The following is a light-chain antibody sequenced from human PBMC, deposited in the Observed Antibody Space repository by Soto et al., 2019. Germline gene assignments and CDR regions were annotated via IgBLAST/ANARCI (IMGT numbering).Light chain of an antibody. J-gene: IGLJ2*01. CDR3: SSYASSGTLL. CDR1: SSDVGGYDY. Sequence: QSALTQPASVSGSPGQSITISCAGTSSDVGGYDYVSWYQQYPGKPPQLMIHDVSDRPSGVSNRFSGSKSGSTASLSISRLQAEDEADYYCSSYASSGTLLFGGGTKVTVL. CDR2: DVS. V-gene: IGLV2-14*03.